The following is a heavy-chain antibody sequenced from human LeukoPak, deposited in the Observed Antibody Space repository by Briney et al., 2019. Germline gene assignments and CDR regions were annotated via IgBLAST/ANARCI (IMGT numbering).Heavy chain of an antibody. V-gene: IGHV5-10-1*01. Sequence: GESLKISCKGSGYIFTSYWISWVRQMPGKGLEWMGRIDPSDSYTNYSPSFQGHVTISADKSISTAYLQWSSLKASDTAMYYCASRRVTTGGFDYWGQGTLVTVSS. CDR1: GYIFTSYW. CDR2: IDPSDSYT. J-gene: IGHJ4*02. D-gene: IGHD4-17*01. CDR3: ASRRVTTGGFDY.